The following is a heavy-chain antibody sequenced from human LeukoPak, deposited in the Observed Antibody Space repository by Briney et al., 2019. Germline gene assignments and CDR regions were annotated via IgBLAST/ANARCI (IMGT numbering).Heavy chain of an antibody. V-gene: IGHV3-30-3*01. J-gene: IGHJ6*02. CDR2: ISYDGSNK. Sequence: GGSLRLSCAASGFTFSSYAMHWVRQAPGKGLEWVAVISYDGSNKYYADSVKGRFTISRDNSKNTLYLQMNSLRAEDTAVYYCARDLRDIVVVVAATHHYYGMDVWSQGTTVTVSS. CDR3: ARDLRDIVVVVAATHHYYGMDV. D-gene: IGHD2-15*01. CDR1: GFTFSSYA.